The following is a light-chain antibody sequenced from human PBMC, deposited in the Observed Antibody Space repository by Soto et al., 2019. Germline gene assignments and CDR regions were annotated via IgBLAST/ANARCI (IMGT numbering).Light chain of an antibody. CDR2: GIS. V-gene: IGKV3-15*01. Sequence: EVVFTQSPGTLSVSPGERATLSCRASQSVNSNYLAWYQQHPGQPPRLLIYGISTRATGIPARFSGSGSGTEFSLTISSLQSEDFAVYYCQQYSKWPITFGQGTRLEIK. CDR3: QQYSKWPIT. CDR1: QSVNSN. J-gene: IGKJ5*01.